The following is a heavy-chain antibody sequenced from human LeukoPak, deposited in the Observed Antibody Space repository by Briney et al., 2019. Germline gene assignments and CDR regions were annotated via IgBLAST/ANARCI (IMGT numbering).Heavy chain of an antibody. J-gene: IGHJ6*03. CDR3: ARDRGARDNYSYYYYMDV. Sequence: SETLSLTCTVSGGSITSGTYYWSWIRQPAGKGLEWIGRIYASGSANYNPSLKSRVTISVDTSKNQFSLKLNSVTAADTALYYCARDRGARDNYSYYYYMDVWGKGTTVTVSS. CDR2: IYASGSA. D-gene: IGHD3-10*01. V-gene: IGHV4-61*02. CDR1: GGSITSGTYY.